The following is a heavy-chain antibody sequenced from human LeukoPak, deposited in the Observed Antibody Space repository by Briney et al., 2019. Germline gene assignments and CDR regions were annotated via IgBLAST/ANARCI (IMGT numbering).Heavy chain of an antibody. CDR3: TRGRSGDYTYYYYMDV. CDR1: GYTFTNYG. CDR2: IGAYNGNT. V-gene: IGHV1-18*01. Sequence: GASVKVSCKASGYTFTNYGITWVRQAPGQGLEWMGWIGAYNGNTDYAQKFQGRVTVTTDTSTTTAYMDLRSLRSDDTAVYYCTRGRSGDYTYYYYMDVWGKGTTVTISS. J-gene: IGHJ6*03. D-gene: IGHD2-21*02.